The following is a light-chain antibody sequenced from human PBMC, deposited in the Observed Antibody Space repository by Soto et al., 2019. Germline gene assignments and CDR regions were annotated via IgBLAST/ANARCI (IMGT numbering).Light chain of an antibody. V-gene: IGLV2-23*02. CDR3: CSYAGTSTLYV. J-gene: IGLJ1*01. CDR1: SSDVGSYNL. CDR2: GVS. Sequence: QSALTQPASVSGSPGQSITISCTGTSSDVGSYNLVSWYQQHPGKAPKLMIYGVSKRPSGVSNRFSGSKSGNTASLTVCGRQAEDEEDYYCCSYAGTSTLYVFGTGTKVPVL.